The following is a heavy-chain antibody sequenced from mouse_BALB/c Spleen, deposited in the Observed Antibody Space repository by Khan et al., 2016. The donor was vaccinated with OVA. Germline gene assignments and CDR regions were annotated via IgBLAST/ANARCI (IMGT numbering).Heavy chain of an antibody. CDR1: GYSITSGYA. CDR2: ISYSGVT. D-gene: IGHD1-1*01. Sequence: EVQLKESGPGLVKPSQSLSLTCTVTGYSITSGYAWNWIRQFPGNKLEWMGYISYSGVTSYTPSLKSRISITRDTSKNQFFLQLNSVTTEDTATYDCARGNYYGYYFDYWGQGTTLTVAS. J-gene: IGHJ2*01. V-gene: IGHV3-2*02. CDR3: ARGNYYGYYFDY.